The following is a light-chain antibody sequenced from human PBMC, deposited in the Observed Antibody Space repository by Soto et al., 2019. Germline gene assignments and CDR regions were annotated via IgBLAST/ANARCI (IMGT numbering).Light chain of an antibody. V-gene: IGKV1-39*01. CDR3: QQSYSTLWT. CDR2: AAS. CDR1: QSISSY. J-gene: IGKJ1*01. Sequence: DIQMTQSPSSLSASVGDRVTITCRASQSISSYLNWYQQKPGKAPKVLIYAASSLQSGVPSRFSGSGSGTDFTLTISSLQPEDFATYYCQQSYSTLWTFGQGTNVEIK.